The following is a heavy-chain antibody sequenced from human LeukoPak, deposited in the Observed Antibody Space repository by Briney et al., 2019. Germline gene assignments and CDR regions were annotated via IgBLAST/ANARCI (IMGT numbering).Heavy chain of an antibody. CDR3: AKEKSFASGGNSPFDY. D-gene: IGHD4-23*01. J-gene: IGHJ4*02. CDR1: GFTFSSYA. Sequence: GGSLRLSCAASGFTFSSYAMHWVRQAPGKGLEWVALISYDVSNKYYADSVRGRFTISRDNSNNTLYLQMNSLRAEDTAVYYCAKEKSFASGGNSPFDYWGQGTLVTVSS. V-gene: IGHV3-30-3*01. CDR2: ISYDVSNK.